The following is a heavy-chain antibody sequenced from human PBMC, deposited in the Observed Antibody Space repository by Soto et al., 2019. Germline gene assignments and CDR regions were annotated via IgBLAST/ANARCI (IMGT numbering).Heavy chain of an antibody. Sequence: EVQLVESGGGLVQPGGSLRLSCSASGFTFSDYAIHWVRQAPGKGLEYVSAIRSNAINTDYADSVKGRFTISRDNSKNTVSLQMSSLRAEDTAVYYCVNLTNMYYDFWGQGTLVTVSS. CDR3: VNLTNMYYDF. D-gene: IGHD3-3*01. CDR2: IRSNAINT. V-gene: IGHV3-64D*06. J-gene: IGHJ4*02. CDR1: GFTFSDYA.